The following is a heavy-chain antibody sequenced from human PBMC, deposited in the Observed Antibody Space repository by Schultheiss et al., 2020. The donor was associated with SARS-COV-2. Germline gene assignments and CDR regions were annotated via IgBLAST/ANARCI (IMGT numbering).Heavy chain of an antibody. CDR1: GGSISSYY. D-gene: IGHD6-6*01. CDR2: IYYSGST. V-gene: IGHV4-59*04. Sequence: SETLSLTCTVSGGSISSYYWSWIRQPPGKGLEWIGSIYYSGSTYYNPSLKSRVTISVDTSKNQFSLKLSSVTAADTAVYYCATWSIAARRNYYYYYGMDVWGQGTTVTVSS. CDR3: ATWSIAARRNYYYYYGMDV. J-gene: IGHJ6*02.